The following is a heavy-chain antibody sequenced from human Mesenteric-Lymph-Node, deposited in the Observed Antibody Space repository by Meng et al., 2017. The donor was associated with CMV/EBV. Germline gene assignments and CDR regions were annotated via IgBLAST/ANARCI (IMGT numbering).Heavy chain of an antibody. D-gene: IGHD2-21*02. CDR2: IDDSVKT. CDR1: GGSISSYH. V-gene: IGHV4-59*01. CDR3: AREGVAPAIWFDR. Sequence: SETLSPTCTVSGGSISSYHWSWIRQPPGKGLEWIGNIDDSVKTSYNPSLKSRVSMSVDTSKNHLSLTLRSVTAADTAVYYCAREGVAPAIWFDRWGQGTLVTVSS. J-gene: IGHJ5*02.